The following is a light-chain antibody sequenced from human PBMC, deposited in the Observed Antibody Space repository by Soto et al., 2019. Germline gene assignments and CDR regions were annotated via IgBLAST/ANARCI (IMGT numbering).Light chain of an antibody. CDR2: GAF. CDR1: QSVSAN. Sequence: ETVMTQSPATLSVSPGERATLSCGASQSVSANLAWYQQKPGQAPRLLIYGAFTRATDIPARFSGSGSGTEFTLTISRLQSDYSAVYYSQQYNIWLRTF. J-gene: IGKJ5*01. CDR3: QQYNIWLRT. V-gene: IGKV3-15*01.